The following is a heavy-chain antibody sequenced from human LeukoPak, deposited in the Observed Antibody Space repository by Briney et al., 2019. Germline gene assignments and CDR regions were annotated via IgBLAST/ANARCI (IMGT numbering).Heavy chain of an antibody. CDR2: ISGSGGST. D-gene: IGHD2-2*01. CDR3: AKVSVAAVVVPAALDY. Sequence: PGGSLRLSCAASGFTFSIYAMSWVRQAPGKGLEWVSAISGSGGSTYYADSVKGRFTISRDNSKNPLYLQMNSLRAEDTAVYYCAKVSVAAVVVPAALDYWGQGTLVTVSS. V-gene: IGHV3-23*01. J-gene: IGHJ4*02. CDR1: GFTFSIYA.